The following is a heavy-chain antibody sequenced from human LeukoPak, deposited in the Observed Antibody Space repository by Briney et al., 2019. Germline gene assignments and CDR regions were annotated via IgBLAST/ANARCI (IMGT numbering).Heavy chain of an antibody. J-gene: IGHJ6*03. V-gene: IGHV3-7*01. CDR2: IKQDGSEK. CDR3: ARARESTGYYDFWSGQTPDYYYYYMDV. D-gene: IGHD3-3*01. CDR1: GFTFSSYW. Sequence: GGSLRLSCAASGFTFSSYWMSWVRQAPGKGLEWVANIKQDGSEKYYVDSVKGRFTISRDNAKNSLYLQMNSLRAEDTAVYYCARARESTGYYDFWSGQTPDYYYYYMDVWGKGTTVTVSS.